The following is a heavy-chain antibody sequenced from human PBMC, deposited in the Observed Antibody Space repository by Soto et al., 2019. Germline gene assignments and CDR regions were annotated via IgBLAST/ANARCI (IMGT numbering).Heavy chain of an antibody. CDR2: TYFRGSA. J-gene: IGHJ5*02. CDR3: ARDLRSRGWFDP. V-gene: IGHV4-59*11. Sequence: SETLSLTCDVSGVSITSHYWNWIRQSPGMGLEWIGSTYFRGSASYNPSLKSRVTISLDTSKDQLSLALSAVTAADSAVYYCARDLRSRGWFDPWGPGILVTVSS. CDR1: GVSITSHY.